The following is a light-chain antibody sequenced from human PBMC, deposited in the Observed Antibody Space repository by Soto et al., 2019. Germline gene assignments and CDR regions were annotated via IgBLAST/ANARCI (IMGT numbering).Light chain of an antibody. Sequence: EIVLTQSPATLSLSPGDRATLSCRASQSVSTYVNWFQQKPGQPPRLLIYAASTRVTGIPDRISGSGSGTDFSLTISSLEPGDSAVYYCQQNSNLQATFGQGTKVEIK. CDR2: AAS. CDR1: QSVSTY. CDR3: QQNSNLQAT. V-gene: IGKV3-11*01. J-gene: IGKJ1*01.